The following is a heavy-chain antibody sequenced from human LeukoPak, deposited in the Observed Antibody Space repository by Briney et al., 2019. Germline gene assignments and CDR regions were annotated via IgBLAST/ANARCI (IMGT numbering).Heavy chain of an antibody. Sequence: SETLSLTCTVSGYSISSGYYWSWIRQPPGKGLEWIGYIYYSGSTNYNPSLKSRVTISVDTSKNQFSLKLSSVTAADTAVYYCARDLDGSGSSSLDYWGQGTLVTVSS. CDR1: GYSISSGYY. V-gene: IGHV4-61*01. CDR2: IYYSGST. D-gene: IGHD3-10*01. J-gene: IGHJ4*02. CDR3: ARDLDGSGSSSLDY.